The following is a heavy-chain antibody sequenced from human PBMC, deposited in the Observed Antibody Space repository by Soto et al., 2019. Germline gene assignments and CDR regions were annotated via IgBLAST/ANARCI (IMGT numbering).Heavy chain of an antibody. Sequence: PSETLSLTCTVSGGSISSNYWTWIRQPPGKGLEWIGYVYNSGSTNYNPSLKSRVTISEDTSKSQFSLKVNSMTAADTAVYYCARYRREAVAGYTLDTWGQGTLVTVSS. CDR2: VYNSGST. J-gene: IGHJ5*02. CDR1: GGSISSNY. V-gene: IGHV4-59*01. D-gene: IGHD6-13*01. CDR3: ARYRREAVAGYTLDT.